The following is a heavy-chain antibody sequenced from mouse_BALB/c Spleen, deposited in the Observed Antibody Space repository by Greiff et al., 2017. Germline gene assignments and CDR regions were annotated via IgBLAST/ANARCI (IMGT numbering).Heavy chain of an antibody. Sequence: QVQLQQPGAELVKPGASVKLSCKASGYTFTSYWMHWVKQRPGQGLEWIGEINPSNGRTNYNEKFKSKATLTVDKSSSTAYMQLSSLTSEDTAVYYCNGYGSSYEGYYAMDYWGQGTSVTVSS. CDR1: GYTFTSYW. J-gene: IGHJ4*01. CDR2: INPSNGRT. V-gene: IGHV1S81*02. CDR3: NGYGSSYEGYYAMDY. D-gene: IGHD1-1*01.